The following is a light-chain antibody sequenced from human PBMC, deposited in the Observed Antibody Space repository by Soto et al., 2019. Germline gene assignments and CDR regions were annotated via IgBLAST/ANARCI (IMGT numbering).Light chain of an antibody. V-gene: IGKV1-39*01. CDR1: QSISSY. J-gene: IGKJ4*01. Sequence: DIQMTQSPSSLSASVGDRVTITCRASQSISSYLNWYQQKPGKAPKLLIYAASSLQSGVPSRFSGSGSVTDFTLTISSLQPEDFATYYCQQSYRTPQLTFGGGTKVEIK. CDR3: QQSYRTPQLT. CDR2: AAS.